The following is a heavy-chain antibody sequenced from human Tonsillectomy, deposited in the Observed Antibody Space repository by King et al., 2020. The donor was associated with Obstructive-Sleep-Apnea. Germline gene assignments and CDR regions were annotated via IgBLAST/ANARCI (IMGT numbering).Heavy chain of an antibody. D-gene: IGHD6-13*01. CDR1: GYSFSSYW. CDR3: ARHPHITTAGIYV. V-gene: IGHV5-51*01. J-gene: IGHJ6*02. Sequence: VQLVESGTEVKKPGESLKISCKGSGYSFSSYWIAWVRQMPGKGLEWMGIIYPGDSDTRYSPSFQGQVTISADKSISTAYLQWSSLKASDTAMYYCARHPHITTAGIYVWGQGTTVTVSS. CDR2: IYPGDSDT.